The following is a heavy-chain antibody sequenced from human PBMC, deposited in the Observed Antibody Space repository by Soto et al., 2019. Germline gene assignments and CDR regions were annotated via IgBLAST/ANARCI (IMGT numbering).Heavy chain of an antibody. Sequence: GASVKLSCKASGYTFTGCYMHWVRQAPGQGLEWMGWINPNSGGTNYAQKFQGWVTMTRDTSISTAYMELSRLRSDDTAVYYCARESSAHYDILTGDYYYYYGMDVWGQGTTVTVSS. V-gene: IGHV1-2*04. CDR2: INPNSGGT. J-gene: IGHJ6*02. CDR1: GYTFTGCY. D-gene: IGHD3-9*01. CDR3: ARESSAHYDILTGDYYYYYGMDV.